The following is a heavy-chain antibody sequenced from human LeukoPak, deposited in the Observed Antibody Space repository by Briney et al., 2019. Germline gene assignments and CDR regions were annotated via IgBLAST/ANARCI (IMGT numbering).Heavy chain of an antibody. CDR2: ISAYNGNT. CDR1: GYTFTSYG. V-gene: IGHV1-18*01. D-gene: IGHD2-2*01. CDR3: ARDQIPDHLVPGY. J-gene: IGHJ4*02. Sequence: ASVKVSCKASGYTFTSYGISWVRQAPGQGLEWMGWISAYNGNTNYAQKFQGRVTMTEDTSTDTAYMELRSLRSDDTAVYYCARDQIPDHLVPGYWGQGTLVTVSS.